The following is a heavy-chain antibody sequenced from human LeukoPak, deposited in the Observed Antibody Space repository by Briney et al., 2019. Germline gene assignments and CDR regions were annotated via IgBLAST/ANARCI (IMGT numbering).Heavy chain of an antibody. CDR3: ARRGDGYNLGY. CDR2: LYYSGNT. D-gene: IGHD5-24*01. J-gene: IGHJ4*02. V-gene: IGHV4-39*01. CDR1: GGSISSSSYY. Sequence: SETLSLTCTVSGGSISSSSYYWGWIRQPPGKGLEWIGTLYYSGNTYYNPSLKSRVTISVDTSKNQFSLKLTSVTAADTAVYYCARRGDGYNLGYWGQGTLVTVSS.